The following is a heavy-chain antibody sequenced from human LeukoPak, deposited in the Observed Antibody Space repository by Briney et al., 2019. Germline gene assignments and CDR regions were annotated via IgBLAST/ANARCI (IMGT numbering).Heavy chain of an antibody. V-gene: IGHV3-23*01. CDR3: ASTGYSSGWYYFDY. CDR1: GFTFSIYA. Sequence: PGGSLRLSCAASGFTFSIYAMNWVRQAPGKGLEWVSVIGGSADSADYADSVKGRFTISRDNAKNSLYLQMNSLRAEDTAVYYCASTGYSSGWYYFDYWGQGTLVTVSS. J-gene: IGHJ4*02. D-gene: IGHD6-19*01. CDR2: IGGSADSA.